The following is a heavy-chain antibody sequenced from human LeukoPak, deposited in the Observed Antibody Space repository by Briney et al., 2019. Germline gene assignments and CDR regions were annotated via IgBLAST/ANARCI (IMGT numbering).Heavy chain of an antibody. D-gene: IGHD3-22*01. J-gene: IGHJ4*02. CDR1: GFTFSSYG. Sequence: PGGSLRLSCAASGFTFSSYGMHWVRQAPGKGLEWVAVISYDGSNKYYADSVKGRFTISRDNPKDTLYLQMNSLRAEDTAVYYCAKDLYYYDSSGYLEDYFDYWGQGTLVTVSS. V-gene: IGHV3-30*18. CDR2: ISYDGSNK. CDR3: AKDLYYYDSSGYLEDYFDY.